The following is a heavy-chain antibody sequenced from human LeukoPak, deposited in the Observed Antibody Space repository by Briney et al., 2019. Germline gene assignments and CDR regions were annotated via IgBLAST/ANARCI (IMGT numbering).Heavy chain of an antibody. J-gene: IGHJ4*02. Sequence: GASVKVSCKASGYTFTSYDISWVRQAPGQGLERMGWISAYNGNTNYAQKLQGRVTMTTDTSTSTAYMELRSLRSDDTAVYYCARDQTIAVAGFWYFPFDYWGQGTLVTVSS. V-gene: IGHV1-18*01. CDR3: ARDQTIAVAGFWYFPFDY. D-gene: IGHD6-19*01. CDR2: ISAYNGNT. CDR1: GYTFTSYD.